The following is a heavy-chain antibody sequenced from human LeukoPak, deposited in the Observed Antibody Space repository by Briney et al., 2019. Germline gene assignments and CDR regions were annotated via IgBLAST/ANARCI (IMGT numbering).Heavy chain of an antibody. V-gene: IGHV3-7*01. CDR3: ARDLAYSRLDY. CDR2: INPDGNKK. Sequence: GGSLRLSCVASGFTFTSDAMDWVRQAPGKGLEWVASINPDGNKKYSADSVKGRFTISRDNAENSLYLQMNSLRVEDTAFYYCARDLAYSRLDYWGQGMLVTVSS. J-gene: IGHJ4*02. D-gene: IGHD5-18*01. CDR1: GFTFTSDA.